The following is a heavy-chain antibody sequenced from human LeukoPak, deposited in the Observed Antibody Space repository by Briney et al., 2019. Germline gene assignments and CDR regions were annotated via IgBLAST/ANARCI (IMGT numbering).Heavy chain of an antibody. CDR3: ARGGTRFDI. Sequence: GGSLRLSCAASGFTFSNYEMNWVRQAPGKGLDWVSYISSGGGTTYYADSVKGRFTISRDSAMNSLYLQMNRLRAEDTAVYYCARGGTRFDIWGQGTMVTVSS. V-gene: IGHV3-48*03. CDR1: GFTFSNYE. J-gene: IGHJ3*02. D-gene: IGHD1-14*01. CDR2: ISSGGGTT.